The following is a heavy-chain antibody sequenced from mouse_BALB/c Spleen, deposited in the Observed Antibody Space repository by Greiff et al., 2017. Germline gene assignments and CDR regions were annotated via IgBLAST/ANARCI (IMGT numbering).Heavy chain of an antibody. J-gene: IGHJ2*01. D-gene: IGHD2-10*01. Sequence: EVHLVESGGGLVQPGGSRKLSCAASGFTFSSFGMHWVRQAPEKGLEWVAYISSGSSTIYYADTVTGRFTFSRDNPKNTLFLQMTSLRSEDTAMYYCARSYYGKTLCYFDYWGQGTTLTVAS. V-gene: IGHV5-17*02. CDR3: ARSYYGKTLCYFDY. CDR1: GFTFSSFG. CDR2: ISSGSSTI.